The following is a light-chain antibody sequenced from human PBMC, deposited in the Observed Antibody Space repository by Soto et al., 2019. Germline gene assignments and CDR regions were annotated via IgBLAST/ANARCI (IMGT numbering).Light chain of an antibody. CDR1: SSDVGSYNL. CDR3: CSYAGSIV. Sequence: QSALTQPASLSGSPGQSITISCTGSSSDVGSYNLVSWYQHHPGKAPKLIIHEVSKRPSGVSNRFSGSKSGDTASLTISGLQAEDEADYYCCSYAGSIVFGGGTQLTVL. J-gene: IGLJ3*02. V-gene: IGLV2-23*02. CDR2: EVS.